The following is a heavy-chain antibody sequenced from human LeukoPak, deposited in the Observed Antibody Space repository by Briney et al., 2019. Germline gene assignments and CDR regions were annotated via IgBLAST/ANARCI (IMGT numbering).Heavy chain of an antibody. CDR2: INPNSGGT. V-gene: IGHV1-2*02. Sequence: ASVKVSCKASGYTFTGYYMHWVRQAPGQGLEWMGWINPNSGGTNYAQKFQGRVTMTRDMSTSTVYMELSSLRSEDTAVHYCARPRIAAAGSSFDYWGQGTLVTVSS. J-gene: IGHJ4*02. CDR1: GYTFTGYY. D-gene: IGHD6-13*01. CDR3: ARPRIAAAGSSFDY.